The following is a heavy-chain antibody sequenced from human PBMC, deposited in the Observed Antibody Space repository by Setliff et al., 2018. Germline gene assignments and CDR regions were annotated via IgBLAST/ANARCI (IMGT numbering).Heavy chain of an antibody. CDR1: GFTFSTYS. CDR2: ISSSSSYI. Sequence: GGSLRLSCAASGFTFSTYSMNWVRQAPGRGLEWVSSISSSSSYIYYADSMKGRFTISRDNAKSSLYLQMNSLTAEDTAVYYCARDLGMATIGVNFDYWGQGTLVTVSS. CDR3: ARDLGMATIGVNFDY. D-gene: IGHD5-12*01. V-gene: IGHV3-21*01. J-gene: IGHJ4*02.